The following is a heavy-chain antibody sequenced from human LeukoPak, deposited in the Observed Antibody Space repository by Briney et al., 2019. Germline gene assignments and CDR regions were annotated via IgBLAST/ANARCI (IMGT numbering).Heavy chain of an antibody. J-gene: IGHJ3*02. V-gene: IGHV3-33*06. CDR1: GFILSSYG. CDR2: IWHDGSET. D-gene: IGHD1-26*01. Sequence: GGSLRPSCIASGFILSSYGMHWVRQAPDEGRECVAIIWHDGSETFYSDSAKGRFTVCRDNSKNTLYLQMNSMRGEDTAVYYCAKDKMVEKWELGDGVDMWGQGTMVTVSS. CDR3: AKDKMVEKWELGDGVDM.